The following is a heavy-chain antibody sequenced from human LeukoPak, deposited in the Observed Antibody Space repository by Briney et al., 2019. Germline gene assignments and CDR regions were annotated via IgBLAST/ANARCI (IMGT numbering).Heavy chain of an antibody. CDR2: ISYDGSNK. CDR3: ARDTLDYYDSSGYFAQFDY. D-gene: IGHD3-22*01. J-gene: IGHJ4*02. Sequence: GGSLRLSCAASGFTFSSYAMHWVRQAPGKGLEWVAVISYDGSNKYYADSVKGRFTISRDNSKNTLYLQMNSLRAEDTAVYYCARDTLDYYDSSGYFAQFDYWGRGTLVTVSS. V-gene: IGHV3-30*01. CDR1: GFTFSSYA.